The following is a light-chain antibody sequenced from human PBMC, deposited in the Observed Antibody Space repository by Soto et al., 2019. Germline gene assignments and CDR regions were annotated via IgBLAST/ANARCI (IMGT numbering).Light chain of an antibody. J-gene: IGLJ2*01. V-gene: IGLV2-14*01. CDR2: DVS. CDR1: SNDIGGYNY. Sequence: QSALTQPASVSGSPGQSITFSCTGTSNDIGGYNYVSWYRQHPGKAPKLMIFDVSNRPSGVSYRFSGSKSGNTASLTISGLQAEDEADYYCSSYTSSSPLLFGGGTKVTVL. CDR3: SSYTSSSPLL.